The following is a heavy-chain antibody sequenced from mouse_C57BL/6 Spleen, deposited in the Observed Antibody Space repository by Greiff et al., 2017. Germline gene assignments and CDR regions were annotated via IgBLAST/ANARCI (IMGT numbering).Heavy chain of an antibody. J-gene: IGHJ2*01. CDR2: IYPGDGDT. CDR1: GYAFSSSW. CDR3: ARGGYDGYFDY. D-gene: IGHD2-2*01. V-gene: IGHV1-82*01. Sequence: QVQLQQSGPELVKPGASVKISCKASGYAFSSSWMNWVKQRPGKGLEWIGRIYPGDGDTNYNGKFKGKATLTADKSSSTAYMQLSSLTSEDSAVYFGARGGYDGYFDYWGQGTTLTVSS.